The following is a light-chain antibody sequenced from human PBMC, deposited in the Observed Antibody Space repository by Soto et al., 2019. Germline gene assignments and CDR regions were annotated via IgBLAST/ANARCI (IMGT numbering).Light chain of an antibody. CDR2: EVS. CDR3: TSYTSDNTHV. V-gene: IGLV2-14*01. J-gene: IGLJ1*01. Sequence: QSVLTQPASVSGSPGQSITISCTGSSSDVANYDYVSWYQHHPGKAPKLMIYEVSNRPSGDSNRFSGSKSGNTASLTISGLQAEDEADYYCTSYTSDNTHVFGTGTKVTVL. CDR1: SSDVANYDY.